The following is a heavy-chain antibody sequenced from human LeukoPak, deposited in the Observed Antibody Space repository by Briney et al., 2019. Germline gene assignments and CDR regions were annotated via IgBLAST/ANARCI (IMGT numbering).Heavy chain of an antibody. J-gene: IGHJ4*02. V-gene: IGHV3-33*01. CDR2: IWYDGSEE. Sequence: GGSLRLSCAASGFTFSRYGMHWVRQAPGKGLEWGAIIWYDGSEEYYGDSVKGRVTISRDNSKNMVYLQMNSLRGEDTAVYYCARGSGLVVRGDYFDYWGQGTLVTVSS. D-gene: IGHD3-10*01. CDR1: GFTFSRYG. CDR3: ARGSGLVVRGDYFDY.